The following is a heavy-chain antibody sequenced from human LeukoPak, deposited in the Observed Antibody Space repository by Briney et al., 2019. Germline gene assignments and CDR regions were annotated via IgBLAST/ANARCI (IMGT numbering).Heavy chain of an antibody. CDR2: IYYSGST. J-gene: IGHJ5*02. Sequence: SETLSLTCTVSGGSISSYYWSWIRQPPGKGLEWIGYIYYSGSTNYNPSLKSRVSISVDTSKNQFSLKLSSVTAADTAVYYCATGRIDYDSSGYYPGWFDPWGQGTLVTLSS. CDR3: ATGRIDYDSSGYYPGWFDP. CDR1: GGSISSYY. V-gene: IGHV4-59*08. D-gene: IGHD3-22*01.